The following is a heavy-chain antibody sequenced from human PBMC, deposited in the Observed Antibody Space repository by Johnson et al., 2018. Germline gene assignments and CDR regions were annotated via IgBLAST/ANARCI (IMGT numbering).Heavy chain of an antibody. Sequence: QVQLVQSGGGVVQPGRSLRLSCAASGFTFSSYAMHWVRQAPGKGLEWVAVISYDGSNKYYADSVKGRFTISRDNSKNTLYLQMNSPRAEDTAVYYCARARSWGIQLYYYYYGMDVWGQGTTVTVSS. V-gene: IGHV3-30-3*01. CDR3: ARARSWGIQLYYYYYGMDV. CDR2: ISYDGSNK. CDR1: GFTFSSYA. D-gene: IGHD5-18*01. J-gene: IGHJ6*02.